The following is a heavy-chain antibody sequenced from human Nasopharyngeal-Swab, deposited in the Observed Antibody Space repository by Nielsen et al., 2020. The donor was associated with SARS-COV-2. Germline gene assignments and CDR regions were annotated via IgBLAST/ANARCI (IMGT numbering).Heavy chain of an antibody. V-gene: IGHV3-21*01. CDR1: GFTFSSYS. Sequence: LSLTCAASGFTFSSYSMNWVRQAPGKGLEWVSSISSSSSYIYYADSVKGRFTISRDNAKNSLYLQMNSLRAEDTAVYYCARASRGTSTRIFDYWGQGTLVTVSS. D-gene: IGHD1-1*01. CDR2: ISSSSSYI. CDR3: ARASRGTSTRIFDY. J-gene: IGHJ4*02.